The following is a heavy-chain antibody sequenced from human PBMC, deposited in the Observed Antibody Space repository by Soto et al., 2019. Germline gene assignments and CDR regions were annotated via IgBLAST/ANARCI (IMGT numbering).Heavy chain of an antibody. J-gene: IGHJ6*03. CDR1: GGSISSYY. CDR3: ARVLTGTIAQHYYYYYYVDV. CDR2: IYYSGST. Sequence: SETLSLTCTVSGGSISSYYWSWIRQPPGKGLEWIGYIYYSGSTNYNPSLKSRVTISVDTSKNQFSLKLSSVTAADTAVYYCARVLTGTIAQHYYYYYYVDVWGKGTTVTVSS. D-gene: IGHD1-7*01. V-gene: IGHV4-59*01.